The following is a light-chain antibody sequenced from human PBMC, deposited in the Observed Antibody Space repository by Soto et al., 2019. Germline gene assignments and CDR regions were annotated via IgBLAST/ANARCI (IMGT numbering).Light chain of an antibody. J-gene: IGKJ1*01. CDR3: QQSYSTPPWT. Sequence: DIQMTQSPSSLSASVGDRVTITCRASQSISSYLNWYQQKPGKAPKLLIYAASSLQSGVPSRFSGSGSGTDFTLTISSLQPEDFATYYCQQSYSTPPWTFGQATKLDI. CDR2: AAS. V-gene: IGKV1-39*01. CDR1: QSISSY.